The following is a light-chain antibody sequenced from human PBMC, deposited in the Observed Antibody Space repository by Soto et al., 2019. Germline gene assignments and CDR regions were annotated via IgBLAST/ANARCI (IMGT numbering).Light chain of an antibody. V-gene: IGKV3-11*01. CDR2: DAS. J-gene: IGKJ4*01. CDR3: QQYNSWPIT. CDR1: QNVRSH. Sequence: EIVLTQSPATLSLSPGERATLSCRASQNVRSHLAWYQQKPGQAPRLFIYDASNRATGISARFSGSGSGTDFTLTISSLEPEDFAIYYCQQYNSWPITFGGGTKVEI.